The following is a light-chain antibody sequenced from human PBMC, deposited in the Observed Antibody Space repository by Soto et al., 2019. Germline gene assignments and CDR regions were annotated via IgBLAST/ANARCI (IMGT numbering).Light chain of an antibody. V-gene: IGKV1-39*01. Sequence: DIQMTQSPSSLSASVGDRVTITCRSRQSIRSSLNWYQQNPGKAPQLLIYAASSLQSGVPSRFSGSGSGTAFTLTISSLQPEEFVTYDWQQSYSTPRTFGGGTKVEVK. CDR1: QSIRSS. CDR2: AAS. J-gene: IGKJ4*01. CDR3: QQSYSTPRT.